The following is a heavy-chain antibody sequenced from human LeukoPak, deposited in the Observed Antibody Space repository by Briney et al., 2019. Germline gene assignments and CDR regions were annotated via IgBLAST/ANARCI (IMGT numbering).Heavy chain of an antibody. J-gene: IGHJ4*02. V-gene: IGHV3-7*01. Sequence: PGGSLRLSCAASGFSFSTYWMSWVRQAPGKGLEWVANIKQDGSEKYYVDSMKGRFTISRDNAKNSLYLQMNSLRAEDTAVYYCARVGSAEGTLEDYWGQGTLVSVSS. CDR3: ARVGSAEGTLEDY. CDR2: IKQDGSEK. CDR1: GFSFSTYW. D-gene: IGHD6-13*01.